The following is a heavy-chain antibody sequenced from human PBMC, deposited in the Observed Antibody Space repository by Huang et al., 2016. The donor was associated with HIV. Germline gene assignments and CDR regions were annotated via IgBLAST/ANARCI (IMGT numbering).Heavy chain of an antibody. D-gene: IGHD6-13*01. J-gene: IGHJ3*02. CDR2: ISYDGSNK. CDR3: ATSTAGNAFDI. V-gene: IGHV3-30*03. CDR1: GITFSSNG. Sequence: QVQLVESGGGVVQPGRSLRLSCAASGITFSSNGMYWVRQAQGKGLEWVAVISYDGSNKYYADSVKGRFTISRDNSKNTLYVQMNSLRAEDTAVYYCATSTAGNAFDIWGQGTMVTVSS.